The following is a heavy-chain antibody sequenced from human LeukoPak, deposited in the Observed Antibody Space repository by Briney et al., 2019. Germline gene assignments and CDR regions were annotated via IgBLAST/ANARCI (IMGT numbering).Heavy chain of an antibody. J-gene: IGHJ4*02. Sequence: PSETLSLTCTVSGGSISTYYWSWIRQPPGKGLEWIGYIYYSGSTNYNPSLKSRVTISVDTSKNQFSLKLSSVTAADTAVYYCARDGYSDYYDSSGYPYWGQGTLVTVSS. CDR1: GGSISTYY. CDR2: IYYSGST. D-gene: IGHD3-22*01. V-gene: IGHV4-59*12. CDR3: ARDGYSDYYDSSGYPY.